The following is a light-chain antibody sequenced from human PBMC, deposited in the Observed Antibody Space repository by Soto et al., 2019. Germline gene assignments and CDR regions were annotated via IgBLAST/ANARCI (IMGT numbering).Light chain of an antibody. CDR3: SSYTTSITYV. V-gene: IGLV2-14*01. J-gene: IGLJ1*01. Sequence: QSALTQPASVSGSPGQSITISCTGTSNDVGAYNYVSWYQQHPGTAPKLMMYDVSNRPSGVSNRFSASKSGNTASLTISGLQAEDEADYFCSSYTTSITYVFGTGTKLTVL. CDR2: DVS. CDR1: SNDVGAYNY.